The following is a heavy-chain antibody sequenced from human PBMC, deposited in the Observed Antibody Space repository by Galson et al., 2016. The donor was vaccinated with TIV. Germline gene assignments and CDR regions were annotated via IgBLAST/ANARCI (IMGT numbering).Heavy chain of an antibody. Sequence: SLRLSCAASGFKFSDYWMHWVRQAPGRGLVWVSCINSDSTIITYVDSVRGRFTISRDNAKNTLYLQMNSLRVEDTAVYYCSLTNWFNPWGQGTLVTVSS. CDR3: SLTNWFNP. J-gene: IGHJ5*02. CDR2: INSDSTII. V-gene: IGHV3-74*03. CDR1: GFKFSDYW. D-gene: IGHD1-1*01.